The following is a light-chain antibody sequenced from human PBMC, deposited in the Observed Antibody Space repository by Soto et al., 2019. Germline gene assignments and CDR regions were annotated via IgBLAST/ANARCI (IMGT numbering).Light chain of an antibody. Sequence: QSVLTQPPSASGTPGQTVTISCSGSSSNIGSNTVSWYQQLPGAAPTLLIKTNNQRPSGVPDRFSGSKSGASASLAISGLQSEDEADYYCAAWDDGLLGQVFRTGTKVTVL. J-gene: IGLJ1*01. CDR3: AAWDDGLLGQV. V-gene: IGLV1-44*01. CDR1: SSNIGSNT. CDR2: TNN.